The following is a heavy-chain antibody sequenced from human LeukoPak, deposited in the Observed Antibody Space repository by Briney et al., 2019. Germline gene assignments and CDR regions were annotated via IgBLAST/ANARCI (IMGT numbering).Heavy chain of an antibody. Sequence: GGSLRLSCAASGFTFSGSAMHWVRQASGKGLEWVGRIRSKANSYATAYAASVKGRFTISRDDSKNTLYLQMNSLKTEDTAVYYCTTETVGPGDDYWGQGTLVTVSS. D-gene: IGHD3-16*01. CDR3: TTETVGPGDDY. V-gene: IGHV3-73*01. J-gene: IGHJ4*02. CDR1: GFTFSGSA. CDR2: IRSKANSYAT.